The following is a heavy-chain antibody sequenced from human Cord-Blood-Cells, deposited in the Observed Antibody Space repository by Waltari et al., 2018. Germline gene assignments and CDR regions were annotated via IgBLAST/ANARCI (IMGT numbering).Heavy chain of an antibody. CDR2: IYYSGST. D-gene: IGHD3-10*01. Sequence: QLQLQESGPGLVKPSETLSLTCTVSGGSISSSSYYWGWIRQPPGKGLEWIGSIYYSGSTCYHPSLKSRVTISVDTSKNQFSLKLSSVTAADTAVYYCARHPNDMGSGSYYNWYFDLWGRGTLVTVSS. CDR1: GGSISSSSYY. J-gene: IGHJ2*01. V-gene: IGHV4-39*01. CDR3: ARHPNDMGSGSYYNWYFDL.